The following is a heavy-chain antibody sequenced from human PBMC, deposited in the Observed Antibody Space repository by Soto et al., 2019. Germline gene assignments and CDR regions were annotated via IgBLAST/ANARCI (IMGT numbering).Heavy chain of an antibody. CDR3: ARDLTGPPYYYYGMDV. CDR2: ISSSGSTI. Sequence: PGGCLRLSCAASGFTFSDYYMSWIRQAPGKGLEWVSYISSSGSTIYYADSVKGRFTISRDNAKNSLYLQMNSLRAEDTAVYYCARDLTGPPYYYYGMDVWGQGTTVTVSS. D-gene: IGHD3-10*01. CDR1: GFTFSDYY. J-gene: IGHJ6*02. V-gene: IGHV3-11*01.